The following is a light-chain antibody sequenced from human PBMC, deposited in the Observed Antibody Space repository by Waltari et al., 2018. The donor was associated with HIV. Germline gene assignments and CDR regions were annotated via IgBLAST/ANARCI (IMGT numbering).Light chain of an antibody. CDR2: EGS. V-gene: IGLV2-23*01. CDR3: CSYAGSSTLV. J-gene: IGLJ3*02. Sequence: QSALTQPASVSAFVGQSITISCTGTNYDIGSYSFVSWYQQSPGKAPKLMIYEGSKRPSGVSNRFSGSKSGNTASLTISGLQAEDEADYYCCSYAGSSTLVFGGGTKLTVL. CDR1: NYDIGSYSF.